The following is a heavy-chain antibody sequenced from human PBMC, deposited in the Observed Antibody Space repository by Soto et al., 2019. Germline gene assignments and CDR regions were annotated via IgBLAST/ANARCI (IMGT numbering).Heavy chain of an antibody. CDR3: ARVIYLNASLDV. D-gene: IGHD2-2*01. CDR1: EFTFNNYW. J-gene: IGHJ6*02. V-gene: IGHV3-74*01. CDR2: INTDGSTT. Sequence: EVQLVESGGGLVQPGGSLRLSCAASEFTFNNYWMHWVRQVPGKGLEWVSRINTDGSTTNYADSVMGRFTISRDNADNTVYLQLNSLRAEDTAVYYCARVIYLNASLDVWGQGATVTVSS.